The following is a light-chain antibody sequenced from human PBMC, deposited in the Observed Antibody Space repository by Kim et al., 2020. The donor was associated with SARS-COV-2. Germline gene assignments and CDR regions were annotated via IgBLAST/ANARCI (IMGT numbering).Light chain of an antibody. Sequence: ASVGDRVTIPCRASQGISNYLAWYQQKPGKVPKLLIYAASTLQSDVPSRFSGSGSGTDFTLTISSLQPEDVATYYCQKYNSVPWTFGQGTKVEIK. CDR1: QGISNY. CDR3: QKYNSVPWT. J-gene: IGKJ1*01. V-gene: IGKV1-27*01. CDR2: AAS.